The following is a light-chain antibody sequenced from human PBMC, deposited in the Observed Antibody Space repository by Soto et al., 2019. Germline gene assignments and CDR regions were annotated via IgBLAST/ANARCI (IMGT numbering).Light chain of an antibody. V-gene: IGKV1-39*01. CDR1: QSISSY. J-gene: IGKJ1*01. CDR2: AAS. CDR3: QQYETFSGM. Sequence: ITGQASQSISSYLNWYQQKPGKAPKLLIYAASSLQSGVPSRFSGSGSGTDFTLTITSLESEDFAIYYFQQYETFSGMFGSGTKVDIK.